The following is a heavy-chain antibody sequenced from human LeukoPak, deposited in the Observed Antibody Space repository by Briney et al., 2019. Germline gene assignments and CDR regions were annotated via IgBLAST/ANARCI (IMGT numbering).Heavy chain of an antibody. CDR3: ANYCSGGSCYWSSDY. CDR1: GFTFSSYA. D-gene: IGHD2-15*01. J-gene: IGHJ4*02. Sequence: GGSLRLSCAASGFTFSSYAMSWVRQAPGKGLEWVSAISGSGGSTYYADSVKGRFTISRDNSKNTLYLQMNSLRAEDTAVYYCANYCSGGSCYWSSDYWGQGTLVTVSS. CDR2: ISGSGGST. V-gene: IGHV3-23*01.